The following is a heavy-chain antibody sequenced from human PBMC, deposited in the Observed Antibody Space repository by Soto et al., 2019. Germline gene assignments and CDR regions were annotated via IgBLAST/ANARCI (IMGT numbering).Heavy chain of an antibody. CDR1: GFTFSSYW. D-gene: IGHD3-3*01. CDR3: ARDYVFWRGYLYSYYGMDV. CDR2: INSDGSST. J-gene: IGHJ6*04. V-gene: IGHV3-74*01. Sequence: PGGSLRLSCAASGFTFSSYWMHWVRQAPGKGLVWVSRINSDGSSTSYADSVKGRFTISRDNAKNTLYLQMNSLRAEDTAVYYCARDYVFWRGYLYSYYGMDVWGKGPRVPVPS.